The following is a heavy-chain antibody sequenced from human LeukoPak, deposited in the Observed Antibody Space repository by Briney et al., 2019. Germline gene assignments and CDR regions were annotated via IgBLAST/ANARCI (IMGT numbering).Heavy chain of an antibody. V-gene: IGHV3-53*01. CDR2: ITSDGST. CDR3: ARVHFGWSLEY. D-gene: IGHD3-9*01. CDR1: GFSVRNNY. Sequence: GGSLRLSCAASGFSVRNNYTSWVPQARGKGLEGVSAITSDGSTYYADSVKGRFTISRDNSKNTLYLQMSYLRAEDTAVYFCARVHFGWSLEYWGQGTLVTVSS. J-gene: IGHJ4*02.